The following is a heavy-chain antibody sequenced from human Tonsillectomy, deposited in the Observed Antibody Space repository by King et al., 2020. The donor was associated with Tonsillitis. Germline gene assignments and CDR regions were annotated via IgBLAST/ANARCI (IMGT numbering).Heavy chain of an antibody. CDR1: GYTFIGFY. Sequence: VQLVESGAEVKKPGASVKVSCKASGYTFIGFYMHWMRQAPGQGLEWMGWINPNSGGTNLAQRFQGRVTMTRDTSITTAYMDLSGLTSDDTARSYCATVDGSGTYLTIHYWGQGTLVTVSA. V-gene: IGHV1-2*02. D-gene: IGHD1-26*01. CDR2: INPNSGGT. CDR3: ATVDGSGTYLTIHY. J-gene: IGHJ4*02.